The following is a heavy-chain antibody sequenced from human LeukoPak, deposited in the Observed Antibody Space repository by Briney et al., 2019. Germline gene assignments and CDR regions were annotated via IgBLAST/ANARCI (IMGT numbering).Heavy chain of an antibody. V-gene: IGHV3-7*03. CDR2: IKQDGSEK. D-gene: IGHD4-23*01. J-gene: IGHJ4*02. CDR1: GFTFRSYA. CDR3: TREMVMIDY. Sequence: GGSLRLSCAASGFTFRSYAMHWVRQAPGKGLEWVANIKQDGSEKYYVGSVKGRFTISRDNAKSSLYLQMNSLRADDTAVYYCTREMVMIDYWGQGNLVTVSS.